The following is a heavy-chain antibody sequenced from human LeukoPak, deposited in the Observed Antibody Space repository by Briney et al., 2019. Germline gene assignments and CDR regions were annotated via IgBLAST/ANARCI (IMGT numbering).Heavy chain of an antibody. CDR2: IYSDESTT. Sequence: GGSLRLSCAASGFTFSNYWMHWVRQAPGEGLVWVSRIYSDESTTSYADPVKGRFTISRDNAKNTLYLQMNSLRAEDTAVYYCARWYYDILTGPDYYGMDVWGQGTTVTVSS. J-gene: IGHJ6*02. V-gene: IGHV3-74*01. CDR3: ARWYYDILTGPDYYGMDV. D-gene: IGHD3-9*01. CDR1: GFTFSNYW.